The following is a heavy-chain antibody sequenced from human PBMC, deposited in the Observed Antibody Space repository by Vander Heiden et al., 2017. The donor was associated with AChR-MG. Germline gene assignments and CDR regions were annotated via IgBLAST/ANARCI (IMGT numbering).Heavy chain of an antibody. CDR1: GGTFSSSA. Sequence: QVQLVQSGAEVKKPGSSVKVSCKASGGTFSSSALSWVRQAPGQGLEWMGGSIPIFGTANDAQKFQGRVTITADESTSTAYMELSSLRSEDTAVYYCAEGGRGSSGWYDGFDYWGQGTLVTVSS. J-gene: IGHJ4*02. CDR2: SIPIFGTA. CDR3: AEGGRGSSGWYDGFDY. D-gene: IGHD6-19*01. V-gene: IGHV1-69*01.